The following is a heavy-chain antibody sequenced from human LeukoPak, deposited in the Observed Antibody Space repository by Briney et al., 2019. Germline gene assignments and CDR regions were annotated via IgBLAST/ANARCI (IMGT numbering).Heavy chain of an antibody. V-gene: IGHV1-46*03. CDR3: ARGSYPGIAAAGNFDY. D-gene: IGHD6-13*01. Sequence: ASVTVSCKASGYTFTSYYMHWVRQAPGQGLEWMGIINPSGGSTSYAQKFQGRVTMTRDTSTSTVYMELSSLRSEDTAVYYCARGSYPGIAAAGNFDYWGQGTLVTVSS. CDR2: INPSGGST. CDR1: GYTFTSYY. J-gene: IGHJ4*02.